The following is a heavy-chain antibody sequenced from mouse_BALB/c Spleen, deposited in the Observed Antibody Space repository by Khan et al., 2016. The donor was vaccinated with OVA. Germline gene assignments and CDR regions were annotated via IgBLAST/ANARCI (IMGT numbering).Heavy chain of an antibody. D-gene: IGHD1-3*01. V-gene: IGHV9-1*02. CDR1: GYTFTNYG. Sequence: QIQLVQSGPELKKPGETVKISCKASGYTFTNYGMNWVKQAPGKGLKWMGWINTYTGEPTYADDFKGRFVFTLETSASTAYLQLSNLKNEDKTAYYCARSSSYWYSDVWGAGTTVTVSA. CDR3: ARSSSYWYSDV. J-gene: IGHJ1*01. CDR2: INTYTGEP.